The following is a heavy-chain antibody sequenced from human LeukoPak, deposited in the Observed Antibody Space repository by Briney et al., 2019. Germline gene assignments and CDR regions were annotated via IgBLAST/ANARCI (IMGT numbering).Heavy chain of an antibody. Sequence: GGSLRLSCAASGFTFSSYGMHWVRQAPGKGLEWVAVIWYDGSNKYYADSVKDRFTISRDNSKNTLYLQMNSLRAEDTAVYYCASLGTGSGSYSSDYWGQGTLVTVSS. V-gene: IGHV3-33*01. CDR3: ASLGTGSGSYSSDY. J-gene: IGHJ4*02. D-gene: IGHD3-10*01. CDR2: IWYDGSNK. CDR1: GFTFSSYG.